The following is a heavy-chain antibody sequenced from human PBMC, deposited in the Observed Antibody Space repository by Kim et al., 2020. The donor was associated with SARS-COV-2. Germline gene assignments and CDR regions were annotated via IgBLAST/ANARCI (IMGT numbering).Heavy chain of an antibody. CDR3: ARDRNSQNWFDP. D-gene: IGHD2-21*01. CDR2: ISILSSTI. CDR1: GFTFSNYA. V-gene: IGHV3-48*02. J-gene: IGHJ5*02. Sequence: GGSLRLSCVASGFTFSNYAMNWVRQAPGKGLEWVSHISILSSTIYYADSVKGRFTISRDNAKNSLYLQMNSLRDEDTAVYYCARDRNSQNWFDPWGQGTL.